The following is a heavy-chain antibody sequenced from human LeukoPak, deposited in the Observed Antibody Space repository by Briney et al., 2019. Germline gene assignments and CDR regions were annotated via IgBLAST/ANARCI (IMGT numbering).Heavy chain of an antibody. V-gene: IGHV1-2*06. D-gene: IGHD4-17*01. CDR2: INPDRGGT. CDR3: ASGTYGDYSLDF. J-gene: IGHJ4*02. CDR1: GYTFTGYH. Sequence: GASVKVSRKASGYTFTGYHLHWVRQAPGQGLEWMGRINPDRGGTDYAQKFQGRVTMTGDTSIGTAYMELSRLRSDDTAIYYCASGTYGDYSLDFWGQGTLVTVSS.